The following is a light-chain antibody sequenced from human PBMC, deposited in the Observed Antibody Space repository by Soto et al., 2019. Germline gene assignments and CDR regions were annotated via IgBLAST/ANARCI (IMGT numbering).Light chain of an antibody. Sequence: QSALTQPASVSGSPGQSITISCTGTSSDVGGYNYVSWYQQHPGKAPKLMIYDVSNRPSGVSNRFSGSKSGNTASLTISGLQAEDEADYYCSSYTSISTVVFGGGTKGTVL. V-gene: IGLV2-14*01. CDR1: SSDVGGYNY. CDR3: SSYTSISTVV. J-gene: IGLJ2*01. CDR2: DVS.